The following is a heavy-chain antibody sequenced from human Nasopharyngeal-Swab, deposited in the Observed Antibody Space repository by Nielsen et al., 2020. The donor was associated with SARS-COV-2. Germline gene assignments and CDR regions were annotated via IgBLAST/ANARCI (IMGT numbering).Heavy chain of an antibody. Sequence: GESLKISCAASGFTFNVYWMSWVRQVPGKGLEWVANIKQDASEVYYVDSVKGRFTISRDNAKNSLHLQMNSLRDEDTAVYYCTRDPGYSYPYYFDYWGQGTLVTVSS. CDR2: IKQDASEV. J-gene: IGHJ4*02. CDR1: GFTFNVYW. CDR3: TRDPGYSYPYYFDY. V-gene: IGHV3-7*01. D-gene: IGHD5-18*01.